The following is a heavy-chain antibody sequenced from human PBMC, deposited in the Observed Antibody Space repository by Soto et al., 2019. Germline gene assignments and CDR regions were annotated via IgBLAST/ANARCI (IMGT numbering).Heavy chain of an antibody. Sequence: PGGSLRLSCAASGFTVSSNYMSWVRQAPGKGLEWVSSIRQSGDRASYADSARGRFTISRDNSKNTLYLQMNGLRLDDTAVYYCVTAVRTRLDNWGPGTLVTVSS. J-gene: IGHJ4*02. D-gene: IGHD3-10*01. CDR2: IRQSGDRA. CDR1: GFTVSSNY. CDR3: VTAVRTRLDN. V-gene: IGHV3-23*01.